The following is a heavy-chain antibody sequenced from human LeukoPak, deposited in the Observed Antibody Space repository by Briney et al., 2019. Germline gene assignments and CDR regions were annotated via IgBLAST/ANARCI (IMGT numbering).Heavy chain of an antibody. CDR2: ISAYNGNT. J-gene: IGHJ3*02. V-gene: IGHV1-18*01. CDR3: ARDRQWLATSAFDI. Sequence: ASGKVSCKASGYTFTSYGISWVRQAPGQGLEWMGWISAYNGNTNYAQKLQGRVTMTTDTSTSTAYMELRSLRSDDTAVYYCARDRQWLATSAFDIWGQGTMVTVSS. CDR1: GYTFTSYG. D-gene: IGHD6-19*01.